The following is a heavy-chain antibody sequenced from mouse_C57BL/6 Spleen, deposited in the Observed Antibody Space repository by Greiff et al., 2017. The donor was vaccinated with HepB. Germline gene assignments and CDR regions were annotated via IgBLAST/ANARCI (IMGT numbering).Heavy chain of an antibody. CDR3: ASYPYFDY. Sequence: VQLQQSGPELVKPGASVKISCQASGYRFTSYYIHWVKQRPGPGLEWIGWIYPGSGITKYNEKFKGKATLTADTSSSTAYMQLSSLTSEDSAVYYCASYPYFDYWGQGTTLTFSS. CDR1: GYRFTSYY. J-gene: IGHJ2*01. V-gene: IGHV1-66*01. CDR2: IYPGSGIT.